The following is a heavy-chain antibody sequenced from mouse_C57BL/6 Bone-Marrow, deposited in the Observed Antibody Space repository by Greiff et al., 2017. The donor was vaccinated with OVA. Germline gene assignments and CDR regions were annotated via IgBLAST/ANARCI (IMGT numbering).Heavy chain of an antibody. J-gene: IGHJ2*01. V-gene: IGHV1-69*01. CDR1: GYTFTDYY. D-gene: IGHD1-1*01. CDR3: ARDGLLRYYFDY. Sequence: QVHVKQSGPELVKPGASVKISCKASGYTFTDYYINWVKQRPGQGLEWIGEIDPSDSYTNYNQKFKGKSTLTVDKSSSTAYMQLSSLTSEDSAVYYCARDGLLRYYFDYWGQGTTLTVSS. CDR2: IDPSDSYT.